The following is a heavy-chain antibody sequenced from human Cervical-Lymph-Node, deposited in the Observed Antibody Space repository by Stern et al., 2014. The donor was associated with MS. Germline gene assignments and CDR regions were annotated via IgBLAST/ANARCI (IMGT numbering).Heavy chain of an antibody. Sequence: EVQLEESGAEVKKPGESLKISCKVSGYSFSNYWIGWVRQMPGKGLEWMGIIHPGDSDTRYRPSFQGQVTISADKSISTAYLQWSSLKASDTAMYYCVRPCSTSCYSGMDVWGQGTTVTVSS. J-gene: IGHJ6*02. D-gene: IGHD2-2*01. V-gene: IGHV5-51*01. CDR2: IHPGDSDT. CDR1: GYSFSNYW. CDR3: VRPCSTSCYSGMDV.